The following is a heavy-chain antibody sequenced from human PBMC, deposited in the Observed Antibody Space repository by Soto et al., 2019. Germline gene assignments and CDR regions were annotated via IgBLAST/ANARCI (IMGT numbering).Heavy chain of an antibody. V-gene: IGHV4-30-4*01. CDR2: IYYSGST. CDR1: GDSSVSSSSYY. Sequence: SETLSLTCTVSGDSSVSSSSYYWSWIRQPPGKGLEWIGYIYYSGSTYYNPSLKSRVTISVDTSKNQFSLKLSSVTAADTAVYYCARVTVVRGVIITGNWFDPWGQGTLVTVSS. J-gene: IGHJ5*02. D-gene: IGHD3-10*01. CDR3: ARVTVVRGVIITGNWFDP.